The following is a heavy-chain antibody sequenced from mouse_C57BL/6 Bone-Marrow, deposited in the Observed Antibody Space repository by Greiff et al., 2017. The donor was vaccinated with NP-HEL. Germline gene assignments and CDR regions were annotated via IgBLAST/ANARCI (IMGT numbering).Heavy chain of an antibody. V-gene: IGHV5-6*01. J-gene: IGHJ1*03. Sequence: QVVESGGDLVKPGGSLKLSCAASGFTFSSYGMSWVRQTPDKRLEWVATISSGGSYTYYPDSVKGRFTISRDNAKNTLYLQMSSLKSEDTAMYYCARLDDGYFYWYFDVWGTGTTVTVSS. CDR1: GFTFSSYG. CDR3: ARLDDGYFYWYFDV. D-gene: IGHD2-3*01. CDR2: ISSGGSYT.